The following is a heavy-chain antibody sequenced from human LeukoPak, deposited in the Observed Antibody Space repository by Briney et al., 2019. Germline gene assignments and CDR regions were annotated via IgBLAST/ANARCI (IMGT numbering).Heavy chain of an antibody. Sequence: GGSLRLSCAASGFTSSNCEMTWVRQAPGKGLEWVSYISVSASPMYYADSVKGRFTISRDNAKNSLYLQMNSLRAEDTAVYYCARKSGDLDYWGQGTLVTVSS. V-gene: IGHV3-48*03. CDR1: GFTSSNCE. D-gene: IGHD3-10*01. J-gene: IGHJ4*02. CDR2: ISVSASPM. CDR3: ARKSGDLDY.